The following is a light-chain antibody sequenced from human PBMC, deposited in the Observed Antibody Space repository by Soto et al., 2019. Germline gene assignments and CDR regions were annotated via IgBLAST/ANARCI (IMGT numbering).Light chain of an antibody. J-gene: IGKJ1*01. V-gene: IGKV1-39*01. CDR2: AAS. CDR3: QQSYSSPWT. Sequence: DIPMTQSPSSLSASVRDSVTITCRASQNIRNYLNWYQQKPGRAPKILIYAASSLQSGVPSRFSGGGSGTDFTLTITSLQPEDFETYYCQQSYSSPWTFGQGTKVEIK. CDR1: QNIRNY.